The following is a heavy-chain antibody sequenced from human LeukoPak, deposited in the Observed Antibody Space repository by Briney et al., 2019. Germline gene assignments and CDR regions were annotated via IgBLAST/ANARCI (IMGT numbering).Heavy chain of an antibody. CDR1: GYTFTGYY. V-gene: IGHV1-2*02. Sequence: GASVKVSCKASGYTFTGYYMHWVRQAPGQGLEWMGWINPNSGGTNYAQKFQGRVTMTRDTSISTAYMELSRLRSDDTAVYYCARTRYYYDSSGYYPAYNWFDPWGQGTLVTVSS. J-gene: IGHJ5*02. CDR2: INPNSGGT. D-gene: IGHD3-22*01. CDR3: ARTRYYYDSSGYYPAYNWFDP.